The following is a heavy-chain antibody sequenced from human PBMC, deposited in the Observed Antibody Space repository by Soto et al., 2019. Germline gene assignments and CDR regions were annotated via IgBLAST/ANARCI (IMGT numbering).Heavy chain of an antibody. CDR3: ASSGVVVVAATPPPRW. V-gene: IGHV1-69*12. Sequence: QVQLVQSGAEVKKPGFSVKVSCKASGGTFSSYAISWVRQAPGQGLEWMGGIIPIFGTANYAQKFQGRVTITADESTSTAYMELSSLRSEDTAVYYCASSGVVVVAATPPPRWWGQGTLVTVSS. J-gene: IGHJ4*02. CDR1: GGTFSSYA. D-gene: IGHD2-15*01. CDR2: IIPIFGTA.